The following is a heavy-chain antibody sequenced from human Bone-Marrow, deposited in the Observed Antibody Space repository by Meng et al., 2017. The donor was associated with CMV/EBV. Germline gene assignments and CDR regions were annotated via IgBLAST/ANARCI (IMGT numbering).Heavy chain of an antibody. CDR3: ARGASRSLDY. J-gene: IGHJ4*02. V-gene: IGHV6-1*01. CDR1: GDSVSNNDVA. CDR2: TYYNSKWYN. Sequence: SQTLSLTCAISGDSVSNNDVAWNWIRQSPLRGLEWLGRTYYNSKWYNEYAVSVKSRIIFNADTSQNQFSLQLNSVSPEDTAVYYCARGASRSLDYWGQGTLVTGSS. D-gene: IGHD3-16*01.